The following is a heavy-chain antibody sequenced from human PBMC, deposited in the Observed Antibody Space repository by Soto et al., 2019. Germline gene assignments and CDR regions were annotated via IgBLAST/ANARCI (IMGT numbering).Heavy chain of an antibody. CDR3: ARPGGNSGVRYFQH. CDR1: GFTFRWFG. CDR2: ISNDGSNE. Sequence: PGGSLRLSCAGSGFTFRWFGMNWVRQAPGKGLEWVARISNDGSNEYYVDSVKGRFTISRDNSKNTLYLQMDSLRAEDTAVYYCARPGGNSGVRYFQHWGQGTLVTVS. V-gene: IGHV3-30*03. J-gene: IGHJ1*01. D-gene: IGHD2-21*02.